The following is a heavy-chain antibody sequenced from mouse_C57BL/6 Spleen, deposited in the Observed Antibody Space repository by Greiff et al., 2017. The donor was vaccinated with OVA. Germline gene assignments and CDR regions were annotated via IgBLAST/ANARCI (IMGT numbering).Heavy chain of an antibody. CDR1: GFTFSDYY. Sequence: EVMLVESEGGLVQPGSSMKLSCTASGFTFSDYYMAWVRQVPEKGLEWVANINYDGSSTYYLDSLKSRFIISRDNAKNILYLQMSSLKSEDTATYYCARGGITTVDAMDYWGQGTSVTVSS. D-gene: IGHD1-1*01. V-gene: IGHV5-16*01. CDR3: ARGGITTVDAMDY. CDR2: INYDGSST. J-gene: IGHJ4*01.